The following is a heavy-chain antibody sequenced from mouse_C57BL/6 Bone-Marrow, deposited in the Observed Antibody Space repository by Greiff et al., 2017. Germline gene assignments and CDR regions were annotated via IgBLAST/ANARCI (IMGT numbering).Heavy chain of an antibody. CDR3: AYYTYAMAY. J-gene: IGHJ4*01. V-gene: IGHV1-64*01. CDR2: IHPNSGNT. Sequence: QVQLQQPGAELVTPGASVKLSCKASGYTFTSYCMHWVKQRPGQGLEWIGMIHPNSGNTNYNAKFNRKATLTVDKSSNIAYMPLSSLTSDDSAVYYCAYYTYAMAYWGQGTSVTVSA. CDR1: GYTFTSYC. D-gene: IGHD2-12*01.